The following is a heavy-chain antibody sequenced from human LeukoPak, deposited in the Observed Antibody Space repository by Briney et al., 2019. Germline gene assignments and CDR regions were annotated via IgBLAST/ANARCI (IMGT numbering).Heavy chain of an antibody. V-gene: IGHV3-9*01. Sequence: GGSLRLSCAASGFSFDEYAMHWVRQAPGKGLEWVSGISWHSGRIAYADSVRGRFTISRDNAKNSLSLQMNSLRDDDTAVYYCAKDAYGGATFFYYMDVWGKGTTVIVSS. CDR3: AKDAYGGATFFYYMDV. D-gene: IGHD2/OR15-2a*01. CDR2: ISWHSGRI. CDR1: GFSFDEYA. J-gene: IGHJ6*03.